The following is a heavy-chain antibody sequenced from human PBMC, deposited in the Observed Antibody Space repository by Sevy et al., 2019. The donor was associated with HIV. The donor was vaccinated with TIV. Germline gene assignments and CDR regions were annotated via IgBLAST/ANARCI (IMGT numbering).Heavy chain of an antibody. Sequence: GGSLRLSCAASGFTVSSNYVNWVRQAPGKGLEWVSVIYSGGSTYYADSVKGRFTISRDNSKNTLYLQMNSLRAGDTAIYYCARVPGSGWYYFDHWGHGTLVTVSS. CDR2: IYSGGST. D-gene: IGHD6-19*01. J-gene: IGHJ4*01. CDR1: GFTVSSNY. CDR3: ARVPGSGWYYFDH. V-gene: IGHV3-53*01.